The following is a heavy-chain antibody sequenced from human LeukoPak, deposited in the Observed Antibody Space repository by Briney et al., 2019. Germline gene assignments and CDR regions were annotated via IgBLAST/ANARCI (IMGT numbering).Heavy chain of an antibody. J-gene: IGHJ4*02. V-gene: IGHV1-18*01. CDR3: ARDVDSSSWSDY. CDR2: ISVYNGNT. Sequence: ASVKVSCKASGYSFIRYGISWVRQAPGQGLEWMGWISVYNGNTNYAQKLQGRVTMTTDTSTSTAYMELRSLRSDDTAVYYCARDVDSSSWSDYWGQGTLVTVSS. CDR1: GYSFIRYG. D-gene: IGHD6-13*01.